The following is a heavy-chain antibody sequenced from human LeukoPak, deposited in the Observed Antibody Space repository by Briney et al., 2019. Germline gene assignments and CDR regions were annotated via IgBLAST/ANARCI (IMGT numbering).Heavy chain of an antibody. Sequence: ASVKVSCKASGYTFTSYGISWVRHAPGQGLEWMGWISAYNGNTNYAQKLQGRVTMTTDTSTSTAYMELRSLRSDDTAVYYCARTLDIVLMVYAQLFDYWGQGTLVTVSS. J-gene: IGHJ4*02. CDR3: ARTLDIVLMVYAQLFDY. V-gene: IGHV1-18*01. CDR1: GYTFTSYG. D-gene: IGHD2-8*01. CDR2: ISAYNGNT.